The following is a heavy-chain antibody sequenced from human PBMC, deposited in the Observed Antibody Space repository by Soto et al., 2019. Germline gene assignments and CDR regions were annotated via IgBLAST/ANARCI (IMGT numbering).Heavy chain of an antibody. J-gene: IGHJ6*02. CDR2: IYYSGST. D-gene: IGHD5-12*01. CDR3: ARRFVATIHLNYYYGMDV. V-gene: IGHV4-39*01. Sequence: PSETLSLTCTVSGGSISSSSYYWGWIRQPPGKGLEWIGSIYYSGSTYYNPSLKSRVTISVDTSKNQFSLKLSSVTAADTAVYYCARRFVATIHLNYYYGMDVWGQGTTVTVSS. CDR1: GGSISSSSYY.